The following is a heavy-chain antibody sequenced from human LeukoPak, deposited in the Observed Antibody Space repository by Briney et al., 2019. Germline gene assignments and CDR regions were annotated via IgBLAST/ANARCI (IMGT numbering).Heavy chain of an antibody. D-gene: IGHD3-10*01. V-gene: IGHV4-39*07. CDR3: AGLWFGEGYGMDV. J-gene: IGHJ6*02. CDR1: GGSIRSTSVY. Sequence: PSETLSLTCSVSGGSIRSTSVYWGWIRQPPGKGLEWIGEINHRGSTNYNPSLKSRVTISVDTSKNQFSLKLSSVTAADTAVYYCAGLWFGEGYGMDVWGQGTTVTVSS. CDR2: INHRGST.